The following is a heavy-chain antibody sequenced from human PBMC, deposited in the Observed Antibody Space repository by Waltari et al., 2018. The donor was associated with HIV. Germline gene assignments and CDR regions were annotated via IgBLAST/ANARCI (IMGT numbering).Heavy chain of an antibody. Sequence: EVQLVESGGGLVQPGGSLRIACAASGFSFSTYAMRWVRQAQGKGLGWVSAIGGRGDGKVNADSVKGRFTSSRDNSKSTLYLQMNSLRVEDTAVYYCAKDGGRYGILTGYFDYWGQGTLVPVSS. CDR3: AKDGGRYGILTGYFDY. CDR1: GFSFSTYA. V-gene: IGHV3-23*04. D-gene: IGHD3-9*01. CDR2: IGGRGDGK. J-gene: IGHJ4*02.